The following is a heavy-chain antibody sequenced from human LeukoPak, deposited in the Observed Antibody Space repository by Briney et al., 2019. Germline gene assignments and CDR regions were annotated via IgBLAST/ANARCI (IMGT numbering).Heavy chain of an antibody. CDR1: GGSISSYY. V-gene: IGHV4-59*08. J-gene: IGHJ4*02. Sequence: SETLSLTCTVSGGSISSYYWSWIRQPPGKGLEWIGYIYYSGSTNYNPSLKSRVTISVDTSKNQFSLRLSSVTAADTAVYYCARRDTNDYGGILFDYWGQGTLVTVSS. CDR3: ARRDTNDYGGILFDY. CDR2: IYYSGST. D-gene: IGHD4-23*01.